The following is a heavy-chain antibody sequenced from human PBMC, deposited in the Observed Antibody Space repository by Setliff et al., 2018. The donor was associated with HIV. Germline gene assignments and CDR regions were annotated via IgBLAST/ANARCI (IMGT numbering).Heavy chain of an antibody. CDR1: GFNFNDYG. Sequence: PGESLKISCAASGFNFNDYGMHWVRQAPGKGLEWVAFIRYDGSNEHYADSVKGRFTISRDNSKNTLALQMTSLRVEDTAAYYCAKDYFSGYDFRYFFDYWGQGALVTVS. V-gene: IGHV3-30*02. CDR3: AKDYFSGYDFRYFFDY. J-gene: IGHJ4*02. D-gene: IGHD5-12*01. CDR2: IRYDGSNE.